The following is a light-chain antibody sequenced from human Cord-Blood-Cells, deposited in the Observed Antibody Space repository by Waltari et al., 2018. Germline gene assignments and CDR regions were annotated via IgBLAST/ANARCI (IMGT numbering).Light chain of an antibody. V-gene: IGLV2-23*01. CDR1: SSDVGRYNL. Sequence: QSALTQPASVSGSPGQSITISCTGTSSDVGRYNLVSWYQQHPGKAPKLMIYEGSKWPSGVSNRFSGSKSGNTASLTISGLQAEDEADYYCCSYAGSSTVFGGGTKLTVL. J-gene: IGLJ3*02. CDR2: EGS. CDR3: CSYAGSSTV.